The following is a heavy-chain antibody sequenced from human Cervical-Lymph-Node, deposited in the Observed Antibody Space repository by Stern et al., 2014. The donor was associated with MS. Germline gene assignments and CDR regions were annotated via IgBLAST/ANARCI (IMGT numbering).Heavy chain of an antibody. Sequence: QVQLQESGPGLVKPSQTLSLTCTVSGGSISSGGYYWSWIRQHPGKGLEGIGDIYYSRSTYYNPSLKSRVTISVDTSKNQFSLKLSSVTAADTAVYYCARGRDGYKSHFDYWGQGTLVTVSS. CDR2: IYYSRST. D-gene: IGHD5-24*01. CDR1: GGSISSGGYY. V-gene: IGHV4-31*03. J-gene: IGHJ4*02. CDR3: ARGRDGYKSHFDY.